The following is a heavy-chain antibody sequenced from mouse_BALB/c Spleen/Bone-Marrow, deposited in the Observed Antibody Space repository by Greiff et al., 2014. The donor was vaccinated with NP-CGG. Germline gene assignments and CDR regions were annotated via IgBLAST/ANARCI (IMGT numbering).Heavy chain of an antibody. V-gene: IGHV2-9*02. CDR1: GFSLTSYG. CDR3: ARVYLWYFDV. D-gene: IGHD2-3*01. CDR2: IWAGGST. J-gene: IGHJ1*01. Sequence: VMLVESGPGLVAPSQSLSITCTVSGFSLTSYGVHWVRQPPGKGLEWLGVIWAGGSTNYNSALMSRLSISKDNSKSQVFLKMNSLLTDDTAMYYCARVYLWYFDVWGAGTTVTVSS.